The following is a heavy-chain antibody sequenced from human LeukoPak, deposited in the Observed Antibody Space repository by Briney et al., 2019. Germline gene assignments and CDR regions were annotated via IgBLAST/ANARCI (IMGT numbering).Heavy chain of an antibody. CDR1: GFTFSSYA. Sequence: GSLRLSCAASGFTFSSYAMSWVRQAPGKGLEWVSAISGSGGSTYYADSVKGRFTISRDNSKNTLYLQMNSPRAEDTAVYYCAKDGIAALPGDYWGQGTLVTVSS. CDR2: ISGSGGST. D-gene: IGHD6-13*01. J-gene: IGHJ4*02. CDR3: AKDGIAALPGDY. V-gene: IGHV3-23*01.